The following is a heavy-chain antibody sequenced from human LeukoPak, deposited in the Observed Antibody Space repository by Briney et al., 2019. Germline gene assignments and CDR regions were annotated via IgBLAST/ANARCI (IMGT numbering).Heavy chain of an antibody. V-gene: IGHV1-18*01. D-gene: IGHD6-13*01. CDR1: GYTFTSYG. J-gene: IGHJ3*02. Sequence: ASVKVSCKASGYTFTSYGISWVRQAPGQGLECMGWISAYNGNTNYAQKLQGRVTMTTDTSTSTAYMELRSLRSDDTAVYYCARESEYSSSDAFDIWGQGTMVTVSS. CDR3: ARESEYSSSDAFDI. CDR2: ISAYNGNT.